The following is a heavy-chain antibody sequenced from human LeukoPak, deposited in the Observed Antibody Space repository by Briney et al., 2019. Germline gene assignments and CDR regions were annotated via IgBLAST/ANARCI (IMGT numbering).Heavy chain of an antibody. D-gene: IGHD3-22*01. V-gene: IGHV3-53*01. CDR3: SHSSGYLYYFDY. CDR1: GFTVSSNY. CDR2: IYSGGST. J-gene: IGHJ4*02. Sequence: PGGSLRLSCAASGFTVSSNYMSWVRQAPGKGLEWVSVIYSGGSTYYADSVKGRFTISRDNSKNTLYLQMNSLRAEDTAVYYCSHSSGYLYYFDYWGQGTLVTVSS.